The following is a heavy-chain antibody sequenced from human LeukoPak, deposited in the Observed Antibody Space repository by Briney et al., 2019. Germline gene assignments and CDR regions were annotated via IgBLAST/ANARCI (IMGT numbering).Heavy chain of an antibody. Sequence: WETLSLTCTVSGGSISCTNIYWGRIPQPPGKRLVWIGSVSYSGSTNYNPSLKSRVTISVDTSKNQSSLTLSTVTAADTAVYYCARDPASKAAAGSLDYWGQGTLVTVSS. V-gene: IGHV4-39*07. CDR3: ARDPASKAAAGSLDY. D-gene: IGHD6-13*01. CDR1: GGSISCTNIY. CDR2: VSYSGST. J-gene: IGHJ4*02.